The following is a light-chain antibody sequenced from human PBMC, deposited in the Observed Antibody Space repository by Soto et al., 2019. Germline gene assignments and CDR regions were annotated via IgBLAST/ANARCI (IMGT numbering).Light chain of an antibody. Sequence: IQMTQSPSTVSSSVGNRVTITYRASQSVSTWLAWYQQKPGKAPQVLISMASTLESGVPSRFSGSGSGTEFTLTISSLQPDDFATYYCQQYNSYWTFGQGTKVEIK. CDR3: QQYNSYWT. CDR1: QSVSTW. J-gene: IGKJ1*01. V-gene: IGKV1-5*03. CDR2: MAS.